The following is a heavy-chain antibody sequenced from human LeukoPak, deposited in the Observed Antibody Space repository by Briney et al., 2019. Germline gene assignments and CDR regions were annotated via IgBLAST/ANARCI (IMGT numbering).Heavy chain of an antibody. V-gene: IGHV3-53*01. D-gene: IGHD6-19*01. CDR1: GFTVSSNY. J-gene: IGHJ5*01. Sequence: GGSLRLSCAASGFTVSSNYMSWVRQAPGKGLQWVSVIYSGGSTYYADSVKGRFTISRDNSKNTLYLQMNGLRAEDTAVYYCAKSAVTGAGWFDSWGQGTLVTVSS. CDR2: IYSGGST. CDR3: AKSAVTGAGWFDS.